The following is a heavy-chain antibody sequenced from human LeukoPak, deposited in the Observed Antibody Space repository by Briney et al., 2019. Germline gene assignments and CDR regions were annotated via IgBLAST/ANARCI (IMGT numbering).Heavy chain of an antibody. D-gene: IGHD3-10*01. Sequence: GGSLRLSCAASGFTFSSYNMNWVRQAPGKGLEWVSYISSSSSTIYYADSVKGRFTISRDNAKNSLYLQMNSLRAEDTAVYYCARFSMVRGVIIYAFDIWGQGTMVTVSS. CDR3: ARFSMVRGVIIYAFDI. V-gene: IGHV3-48*04. CDR2: ISSSSSTI. J-gene: IGHJ3*02. CDR1: GFTFSSYN.